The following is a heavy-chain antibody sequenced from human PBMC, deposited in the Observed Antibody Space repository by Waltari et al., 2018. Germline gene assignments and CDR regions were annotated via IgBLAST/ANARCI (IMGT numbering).Heavy chain of an antibody. CDR1: GESLSSSDW. CDR3: ARARYFGLLFAWFDP. D-gene: IGHD2-21*02. V-gene: IGHV4-4*02. J-gene: IGHJ5*02. Sequence: QVQLQESGPGLVKSSETLSLTCTVSGESLSSSDWWTWFRQSPGKGLEWIGEISHSGDTDYHPSLKGRVTISADRSRNQFSLNLNSVTAADTAVYYCARARYFGLLFAWFDPWGQGTLVTVSS. CDR2: ISHSGDT.